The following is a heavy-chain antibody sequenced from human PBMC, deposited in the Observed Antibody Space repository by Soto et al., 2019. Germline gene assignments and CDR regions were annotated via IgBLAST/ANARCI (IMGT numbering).Heavy chain of an antibody. CDR3: ARHHHDAFDI. V-gene: IGHV4-39*01. Sequence: QLQLQESGPGLVKPSETLSLTCTVSGGSISSSSYYWGWIRQPPGKGLEWIGSSYYSGSTYYNPSLRSRVSISVDTSKNQFSLKLSSVTAADTGVYYCARHHHDAFDIWGQGTMVTVSS. CDR2: SYYSGST. CDR1: GGSISSSSYY. J-gene: IGHJ3*02.